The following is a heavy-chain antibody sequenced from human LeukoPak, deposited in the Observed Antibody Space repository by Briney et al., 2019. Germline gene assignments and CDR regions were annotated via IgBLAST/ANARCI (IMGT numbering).Heavy chain of an antibody. D-gene: IGHD5-24*01. CDR3: ARRMSTISDAFDI. J-gene: IGHJ3*02. CDR1: GFTFSSYA. Sequence: GRSLRLSCAASGFTFSSYAMHWVRQAPGKGLEWVAVISYDGSNKYYADSVKGRFTISRDNSKNTLYLQMNSLRAEDAALYYCARRMSTISDAFDIWGQGTMVTVSS. CDR2: ISYDGSNK. V-gene: IGHV3-30*04.